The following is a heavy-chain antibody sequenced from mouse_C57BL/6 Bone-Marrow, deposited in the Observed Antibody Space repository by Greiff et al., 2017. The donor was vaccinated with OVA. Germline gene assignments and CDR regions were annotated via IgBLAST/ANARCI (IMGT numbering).Heavy chain of an antibody. CDR3: ARYHWSYFDY. J-gene: IGHJ2*01. D-gene: IGHD4-1*01. Sequence: EVKLVESGGGLVQPGGSLSLSCAASGFTFTDYYMSWVRQPPGKALEWLGFIRNKANGYTTEYSASVKGRSTISRDNSQSILYLQMNALRAEDSATYYCARYHWSYFDYWGQGTTLTVSS. V-gene: IGHV7-3*01. CDR1: GFTFTDYY. CDR2: IRNKANGYTT.